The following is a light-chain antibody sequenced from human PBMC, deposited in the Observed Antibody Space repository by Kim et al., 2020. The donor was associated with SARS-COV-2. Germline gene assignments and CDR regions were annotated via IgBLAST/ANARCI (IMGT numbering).Light chain of an antibody. Sequence: SPGGRATLSCRASQSVVDNYFAWYQQKPGQAPSLLIYGISSRPVGIPDRFSGSGSGTEFTLTISRLEPDDFALYYCEQYSSSPRSFGQGTKVDIK. J-gene: IGKJ1*01. V-gene: IGKV3-20*01. CDR2: GIS. CDR3: EQYSSSPRS. CDR1: QSVVDNY.